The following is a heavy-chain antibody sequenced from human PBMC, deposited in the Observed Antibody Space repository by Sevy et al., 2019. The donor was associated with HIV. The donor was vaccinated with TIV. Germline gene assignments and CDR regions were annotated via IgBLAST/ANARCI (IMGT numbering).Heavy chain of an antibody. Sequence: GGSLRLSCAASGFTFSSYGIHWVRQAPGKGLEWVAVISHNGKNKYHAESVKGRPTISRDNSKNTLYQQMNSLRVEDTATYYCARESVPYSSGGYTFDYWGQGTLVTVSS. CDR2: ISHNGKNK. J-gene: IGHJ4*02. V-gene: IGHV3-30*03. CDR1: GFTFSSYG. CDR3: ARESVPYSSGGYTFDY. D-gene: IGHD3-10*01.